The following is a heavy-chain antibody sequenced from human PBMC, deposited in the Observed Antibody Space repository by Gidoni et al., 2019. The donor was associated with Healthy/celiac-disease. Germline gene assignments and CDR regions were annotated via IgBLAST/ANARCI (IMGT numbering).Heavy chain of an antibody. V-gene: IGHV3-9*01. D-gene: IGHD4-17*01. Sequence: EVQLVESGGGLVQPGRSLRLSCAASGFTFDDYAMPWVRQAPGKGLEWVSGISWNSGSIGYADSVKGRFTISRDNAKNSLYLQMNSLRAEDTALYYCAKARNRATVLTGEFDYWGQGTLVTVSS. CDR3: AKARNRATVLTGEFDY. CDR2: ISWNSGSI. CDR1: GFTFDDYA. J-gene: IGHJ4*02.